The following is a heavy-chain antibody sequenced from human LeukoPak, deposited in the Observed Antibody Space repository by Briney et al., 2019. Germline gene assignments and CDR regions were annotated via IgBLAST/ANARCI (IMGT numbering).Heavy chain of an antibody. CDR3: AKGVNAAARSWYYFDY. J-gene: IGHJ4*02. V-gene: IGHV3-23*01. CDR2: ISGSGGTT. CDR1: GFTFSSYG. D-gene: IGHD6-13*01. Sequence: QAGGSLRLSCAASGFTFSSYGMSWVRQAPGKGLEWVSSISGSGGTTYYADSMKGRFTISRDNSKNTLYLQMNSLRAEGTAVYYCAKGVNAAARSWYYFDYWGQGTLVTVSS.